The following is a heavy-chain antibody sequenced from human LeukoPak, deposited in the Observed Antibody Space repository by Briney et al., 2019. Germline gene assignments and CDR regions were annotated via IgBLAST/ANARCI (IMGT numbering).Heavy chain of an antibody. CDR2: IIPIFGTA. D-gene: IGHD3-3*01. CDR3: ARDPCQVGGLCLWSGYSGFDY. V-gene: IGHV1-69*01. J-gene: IGHJ4*02. Sequence: GSSVKVSCKASGGTFFNYGVTWVRQAPGQGLEWMGGIIPIFGTANYAQKFQGRVTITADESTSTAYMELSSLRSEDTAVYYCARDPCQVGGLCLWSGYSGFDYWGQGTLVTVSS. CDR1: GGTFFNYG.